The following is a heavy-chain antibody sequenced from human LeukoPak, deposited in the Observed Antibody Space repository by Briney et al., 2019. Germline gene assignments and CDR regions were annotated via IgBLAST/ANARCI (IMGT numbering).Heavy chain of an antibody. V-gene: IGHV3-30*18. CDR1: GFTFSSYG. CDR2: ISYDGSNK. D-gene: IGHD5-18*01. J-gene: IGHJ4*02. Sequence: GGSLRLSCAASGFTFSSYGMHWVRQAPGKGLEWVAVISYDGSNKYYADSVKGRFTISRDNSKNTLYLQMNSLRAEDTAVYYCAKEPLYSYGSLVDYWGQGTLVTVSS. CDR3: AKEPLYSYGSLVDY.